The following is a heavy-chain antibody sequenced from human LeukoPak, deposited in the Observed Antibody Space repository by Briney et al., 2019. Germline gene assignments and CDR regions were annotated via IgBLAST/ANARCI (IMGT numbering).Heavy chain of an antibody. J-gene: IGHJ3*02. V-gene: IGHV4-39*07. Sequence: PSETLSLTCIVSGDSISSSSYYWGWIRQPPGKGLEYIGIIYYSGSTYYNPSLKSRVTISVDTSKNQFSLKLTSVTAADTAMYYCARQNGFSGTRSWSDTFDIWGQGTMVTVSS. CDR2: IYYSGST. D-gene: IGHD6-13*01. CDR3: ARQNGFSGTRSWSDTFDI. CDR1: GDSISSSSYY.